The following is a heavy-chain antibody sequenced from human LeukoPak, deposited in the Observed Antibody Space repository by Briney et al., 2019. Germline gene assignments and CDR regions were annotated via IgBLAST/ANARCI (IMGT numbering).Heavy chain of an antibody. J-gene: IGHJ4*02. CDR3: ARDIGGRYSWYYFDY. CDR2: MYYSGST. D-gene: IGHD2-8*01. Sequence: PETLSLTCTVSGGSISSYYWSWIRQPPGKGLEWIGYMYYSGSTNYNPSLKSRVTMSVDTSKNHFSLKMSSVTAADTAVYYCARDIGGRYSWYYFDYWGQGTLVTVSS. CDR1: GGSISSYY. V-gene: IGHV4-59*01.